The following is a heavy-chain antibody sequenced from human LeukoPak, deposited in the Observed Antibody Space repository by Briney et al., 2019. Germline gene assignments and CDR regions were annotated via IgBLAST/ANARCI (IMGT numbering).Heavy chain of an antibody. Sequence: KAGGSLRLSCAASGFTFSIYWMHWVRQAPGKGLEWVSSISSSSSYIYYADSVKGRFTISRDNAKNSLYLQMNSLRAEDTAVYYCARVFTSHSDYWGQGTLVTVSS. D-gene: IGHD3-10*01. CDR2: ISSSSSYI. CDR3: ARVFTSHSDY. CDR1: GFTFSIYW. V-gene: IGHV3-21*01. J-gene: IGHJ4*02.